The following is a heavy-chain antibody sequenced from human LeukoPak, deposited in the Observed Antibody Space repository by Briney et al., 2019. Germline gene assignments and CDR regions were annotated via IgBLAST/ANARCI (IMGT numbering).Heavy chain of an antibody. CDR3: AREMEWNDPSVRGAFDI. CDR2: IIPIFGIA. V-gene: IGHV1-69*10. J-gene: IGHJ3*02. CDR1: GGTFSSYA. D-gene: IGHD3-22*01. Sequence: GASVKVSCKASGGTFSSYAISWVRQAPGQGLEWMGGIIPIFGIANYAQKFQGRVTITADKSTSTAYMELSSLRSEDTAVYYCAREMEWNDPSVRGAFDIWGQGTMVTVSS.